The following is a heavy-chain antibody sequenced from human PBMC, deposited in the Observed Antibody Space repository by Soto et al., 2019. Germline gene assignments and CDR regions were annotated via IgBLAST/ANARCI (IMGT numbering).Heavy chain of an antibody. Sequence: RLLRLSSAVSRFKIGSLGMSWVSQAQGKGLEWVSAISGSGGSTYYADSVKGRFTISRDNSKNTLYLQMNSLRAEDTAVYYCARDGFGEDQHYYYYYGMDVRGQGTTVTVPS. CDR1: RFKIGSLG. V-gene: IGHV3-23*01. CDR2: ISGSGGST. D-gene: IGHD3-10*01. CDR3: ARDGFGEDQHYYYYYGMDV. J-gene: IGHJ6*02.